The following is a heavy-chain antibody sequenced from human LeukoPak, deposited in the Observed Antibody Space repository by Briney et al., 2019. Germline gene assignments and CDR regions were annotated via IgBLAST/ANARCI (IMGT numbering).Heavy chain of an antibody. Sequence: PGGSLRLSCAASGFTFSAYSMSWVRQAPGKGLEWVSFVTPSSDVVFCADSVKGRFTISRDNAKNSLYLQMNSLIDEDTAIYYCARVRSGGYDDYWGQGTPVTVSS. D-gene: IGHD6-19*01. V-gene: IGHV3-48*02. CDR3: ARVRSGGYDDY. CDR2: VTPSSDVV. J-gene: IGHJ4*02. CDR1: GFTFSAYS.